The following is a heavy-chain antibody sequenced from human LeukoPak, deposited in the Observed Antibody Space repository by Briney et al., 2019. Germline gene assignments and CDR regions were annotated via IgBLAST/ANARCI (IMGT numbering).Heavy chain of an antibody. CDR3: ASGLLIGVGGSGTPIASDY. V-gene: IGHV3-21*01. D-gene: IGHD3-10*01. CDR2: ISSSSSYI. J-gene: IGHJ4*02. CDR1: GFTFSSYS. Sequence: GGSLRLSCAASGFTFSSYSMNWVRQAPGKGLEWVSSISSSSSYIYYADSVKGRFTISRDNAKNSLYLQMNSLRAEDTAVYYCASGLLIGVGGSGTPIASDYWGQGTLVTVSS.